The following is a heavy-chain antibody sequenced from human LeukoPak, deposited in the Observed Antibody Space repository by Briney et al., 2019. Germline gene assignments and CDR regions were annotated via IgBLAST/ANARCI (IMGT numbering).Heavy chain of an antibody. CDR1: GYSISSGYY. CDR3: ARPSDYGDYGGFDP. D-gene: IGHD4-17*01. Sequence: PSETLSLTCTVSGYSISSGYYWGWIRQPPGKGLEWIGYIYYSGSTNYNPSLKSRVTISVDTSKNQFSLKLSSVTAADTAVYYCARPSDYGDYGGFDPWGQGTLVTVSS. V-gene: IGHV4-61*05. CDR2: IYYSGST. J-gene: IGHJ5*02.